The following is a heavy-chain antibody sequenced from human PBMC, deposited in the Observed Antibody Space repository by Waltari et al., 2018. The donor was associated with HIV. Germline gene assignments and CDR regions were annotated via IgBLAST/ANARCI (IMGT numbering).Heavy chain of an antibody. CDR1: GGSINSGGYY. Sequence: QVQLQESGAGLVKPSQTLSLTCTVSGGSINSGGYYWSWIRQPPGKGLEWIGYIYYTGSTYYNPSLKSRVTISVDTSKNHFSLKLSSVTAADTAVYYCARESGYSGYEHFDYWGQGTLVTVSS. J-gene: IGHJ4*02. D-gene: IGHD5-12*01. CDR3: ARESGYSGYEHFDY. V-gene: IGHV4-31*03. CDR2: IYYTGST.